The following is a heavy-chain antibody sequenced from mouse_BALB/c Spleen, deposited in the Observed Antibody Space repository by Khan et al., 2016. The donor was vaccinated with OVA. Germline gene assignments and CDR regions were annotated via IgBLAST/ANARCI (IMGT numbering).Heavy chain of an antibody. J-gene: IGHJ2*01. V-gene: IGHV1S81*02. CDR1: GYTFTNYW. Sequence: QVQLKQSGADLVKPGASVKLSCKASGYTFTNYWVHWVKQGPGQGLEWIGEIYPGDGRVNYNEKFKNKASLTVDRSSSTAYMQLSSLTSEDSAVDYCARNAYFGNYFDYWGQGSTLTVSS. CDR2: IYPGDGRV. CDR3: ARNAYFGNYFDY. D-gene: IGHD2-10*01.